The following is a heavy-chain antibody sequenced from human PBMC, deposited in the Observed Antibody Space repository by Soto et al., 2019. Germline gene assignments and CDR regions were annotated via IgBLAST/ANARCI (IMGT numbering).Heavy chain of an antibody. CDR1: GYSFTSYW. CDR2: IYPGDSGT. V-gene: IGHV5-51*01. Sequence: PGESQKISCKGSGYSFTSYWSGWVRQIPGKGLEWMGIIYPGDSGTRYSPSFQGQVTISADKSISTAYLQWSSLKASDSAMYYCARTRTSSHYYGMDVWGQGTTVTVSS. CDR3: ARTRTSSHYYGMDV. D-gene: IGHD6-13*01. J-gene: IGHJ6*02.